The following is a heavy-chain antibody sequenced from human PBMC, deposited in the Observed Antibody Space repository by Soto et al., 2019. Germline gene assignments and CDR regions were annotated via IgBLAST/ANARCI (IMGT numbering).Heavy chain of an antibody. V-gene: IGHV5-51*01. D-gene: IGHD6-19*01. J-gene: IGHJ4*02. CDR1: GYRFINYW. CDR2: INPGDSDT. Sequence: PGESLKISCKGSGYRFINYWIGWVRQMPGKGLEWMGIINPGDSDTRYSPSFQGQVTISADKSISTAYLQWSSLKASDTAIYLCPRSFTAGTAGDYWGQGTLRTVSS. CDR3: PRSFTAGTAGDY.